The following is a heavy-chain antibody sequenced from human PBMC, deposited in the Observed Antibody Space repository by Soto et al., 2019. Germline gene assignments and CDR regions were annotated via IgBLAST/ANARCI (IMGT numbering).Heavy chain of an antibody. Sequence: GGSLRLSCAASGFTFSSYGMHWVRQAPGKGLEWVAVIWYDGSNKYYQDSVKGRFTISRDNSKNTLYLQMNSLRAEDTAVYYCASIPQVVVAATKSSDAFDIWGQGTMVTVSS. CDR2: IWYDGSNK. D-gene: IGHD2-15*01. V-gene: IGHV3-33*01. J-gene: IGHJ3*02. CDR1: GFTFSSYG. CDR3: ASIPQVVVAATKSSDAFDI.